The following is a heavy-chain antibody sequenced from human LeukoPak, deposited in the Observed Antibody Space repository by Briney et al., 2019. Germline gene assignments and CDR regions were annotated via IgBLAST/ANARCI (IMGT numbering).Heavy chain of an antibody. CDR1: GFTVSSNY. V-gene: IGHV3-66*01. CDR2: IYSGGST. J-gene: IGHJ1*01. D-gene: IGHD3-22*01. CDR3: AKVDYDSSGYYPAYFQH. Sequence: GGSLRLSCAASGFTVSSNYMSWVRQAPGKGLEWVSVIYSGGSTYYADSVKGRFTISRDNSKNTLYLQMNSLRAEDTAVYYCAKVDYDSSGYYPAYFQHWGQGTLVTVSS.